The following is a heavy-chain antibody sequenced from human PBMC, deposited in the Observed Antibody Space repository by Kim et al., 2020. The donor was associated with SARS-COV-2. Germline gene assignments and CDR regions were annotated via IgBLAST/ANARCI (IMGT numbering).Heavy chain of an antibody. V-gene: IGHV3-74*01. Sequence: YADSVKGRFIISRDNAKTTLYLQMSSLRSEDTAVYYCTRAPGRYDAFDIWGQGTMVTVSS. J-gene: IGHJ3*02. D-gene: IGHD3-10*01. CDR3: TRAPGRYDAFDI.